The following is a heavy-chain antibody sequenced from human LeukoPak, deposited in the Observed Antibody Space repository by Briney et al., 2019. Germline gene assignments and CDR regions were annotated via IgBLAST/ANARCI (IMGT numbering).Heavy chain of an antibody. CDR3: AFGAVAGIAHFDY. D-gene: IGHD6-19*01. Sequence: ASVKVSCKTSGYTFSSYDINWVRQATGQGLEWMGWMNPNSGITGYAQNFQGRVTMTRNPSISTAYMELSSLRSEGTAVYYCAFGAVAGIAHFDYWGQGTLVTVSS. J-gene: IGHJ4*02. CDR2: MNPNSGIT. CDR1: GYTFSSYD. V-gene: IGHV1-8*01.